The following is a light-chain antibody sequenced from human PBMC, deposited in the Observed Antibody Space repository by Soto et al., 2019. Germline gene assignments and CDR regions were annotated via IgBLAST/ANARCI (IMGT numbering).Light chain of an antibody. Sequence: QSVLTQPASVSGSPGQSITISCTGTSSDVGGYNYVSWYQHHPGKAPKLMIYDVSKRPSGIPDRFSGSKSGYTAFLTVSGLQAEDEADYYCSSFVGGNTYVFGTGTKVTVL. J-gene: IGLJ1*01. CDR2: DVS. CDR3: SSFVGGNTYV. CDR1: SSDVGGYNY. V-gene: IGLV2-8*01.